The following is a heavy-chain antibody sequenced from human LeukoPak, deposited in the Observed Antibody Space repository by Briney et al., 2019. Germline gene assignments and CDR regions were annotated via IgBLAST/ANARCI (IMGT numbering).Heavy chain of an antibody. CDR3: ARGAIAADYFDY. CDR1: GYTFTNYG. J-gene: IGHJ4*02. V-gene: IGHV1-18*01. D-gene: IGHD6-13*01. CDR2: ISAYNGNT. Sequence: GASVKLSCRASGYTFTNYGISWVRQAPGQGLEWMGWISAYNGNTNYAQRLQGRVTMTTGTPTNTAYMELRSLRSDDTAVYYCARGAIAADYFDYGGQGTQVTVSS.